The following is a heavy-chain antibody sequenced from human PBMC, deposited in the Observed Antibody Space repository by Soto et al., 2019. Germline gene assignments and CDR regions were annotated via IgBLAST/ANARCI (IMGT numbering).Heavy chain of an antibody. Sequence: APGKGLQRSSYSSTSATSSRHXXPLKGRFSISRDNAQNLLYLHMNSLRAEDTAVYYCARSGDIQNRLDYWGQGPPVSVSS. D-gene: IGHD2-21*02. V-gene: IGHV3-48*03. CDR3: ARSGDIQNRLDY. J-gene: IGHJ4*02. CDR2: SSTSATSS.